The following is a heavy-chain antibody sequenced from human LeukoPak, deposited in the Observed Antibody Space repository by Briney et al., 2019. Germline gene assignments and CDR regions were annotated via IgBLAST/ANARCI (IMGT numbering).Heavy chain of an antibody. D-gene: IGHD1-26*01. V-gene: IGHV4-59*08. CDR1: GGFISSYF. CDR2: IYYSGST. J-gene: IGHJ4*02. Sequence: SETLSLTCTVSGGFISSYFWSWIRQPPGKGLEWIGHIYYSGSTNYNPSLKSRVTMSVDTSKNQSSLKLSSVTAADTAVYYCARRSPGGAADYWGQGTRVTVSS. CDR3: ARRSPGGAADY.